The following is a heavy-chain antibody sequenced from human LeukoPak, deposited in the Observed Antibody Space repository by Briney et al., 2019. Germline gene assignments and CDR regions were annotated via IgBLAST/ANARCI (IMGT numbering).Heavy chain of an antibody. Sequence: PGGSLRLSCAASGFTFSSYAMHWVRQAPGKGLEWVAVISYDGSNKYYADSVKGRFTISRDNSKNTLYLQMNSLRAEDTAVYYCARGTRDGSGSYYYCYYYMDVWGKGTTVTVSS. J-gene: IGHJ6*03. CDR2: ISYDGSNK. CDR3: ARGTRDGSGSYYYCYYYMDV. V-gene: IGHV3-30*04. CDR1: GFTFSSYA. D-gene: IGHD3-10*01.